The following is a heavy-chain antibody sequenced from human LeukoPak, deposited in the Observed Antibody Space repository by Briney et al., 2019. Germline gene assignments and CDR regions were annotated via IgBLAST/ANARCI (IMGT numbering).Heavy chain of an antibody. V-gene: IGHV4-39*01. CDR2: IYYSGSS. Sequence: SGTLSLTCTVSGCSISSSSYYWGWIRQPPGKGLEWIVSIYYSGSSYYNPSLKGRVTISVDTSNNQFSLQLNSVTAADTSLYFCARFNLFPYYCFDIWGQGTMVTVSS. D-gene: IGHD3-10*01. CDR1: GCSISSSSYY. J-gene: IGHJ3*02. CDR3: ARFNLFPYYCFDI.